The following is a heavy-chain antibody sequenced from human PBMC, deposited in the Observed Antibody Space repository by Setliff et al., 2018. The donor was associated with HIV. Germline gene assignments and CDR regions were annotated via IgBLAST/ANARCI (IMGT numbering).Heavy chain of an antibody. J-gene: IGHJ3*02. D-gene: IGHD2-2*01. V-gene: IGHV1-69*13. CDR3: ARRPIFYQLLLDAFDI. CDR1: GGTFSSYA. CDR2: IIPIFGTA. Sequence: SVKVSCKAPGGTFSSYAISWVRQAPGQGLEWMGGIIPIFGTANYAQKFQGRVTITADESTSTAYMELSSLRSEDTAVYYCARRPIFYQLLLDAFDIWGQGTMVTVSS.